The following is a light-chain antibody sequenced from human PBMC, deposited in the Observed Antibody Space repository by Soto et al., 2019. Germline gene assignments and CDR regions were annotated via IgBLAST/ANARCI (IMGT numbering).Light chain of an antibody. Sequence: EIVMTQSPATLSVSPGERSTLACMSSQNFRNNLAWYQQKPGQAPRLLFSDTSTRATTVPARFNGSGSGTEFSLAISNLQSEDFAVYYCHQYNNLPLTFGGGAKVDI. J-gene: IGKJ4*01. V-gene: IGKV3-15*01. CDR1: QNFRNN. CDR3: HQYNNLPLT. CDR2: DTS.